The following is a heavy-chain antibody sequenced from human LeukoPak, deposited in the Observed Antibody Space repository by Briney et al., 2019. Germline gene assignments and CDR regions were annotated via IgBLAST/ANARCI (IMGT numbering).Heavy chain of an antibody. J-gene: IGHJ4*02. Sequence: GGSLRLSCAAPKFMFNIYSMNWVRQAPGKGLEWVAVISYDGSNKYFANSVKGRFVISRDNSKNTLYLQMNSLRAEDTAIYYCARGPPELYCGGDCSHYFDYWGQGALVTVSS. V-gene: IGHV3-30*09. D-gene: IGHD2-21*02. CDR1: KFMFNIYS. CDR2: ISYDGSNK. CDR3: ARGPPELYCGGDCSHYFDY.